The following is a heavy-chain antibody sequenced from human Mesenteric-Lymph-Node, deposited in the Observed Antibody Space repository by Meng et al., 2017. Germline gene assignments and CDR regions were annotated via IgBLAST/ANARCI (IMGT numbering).Heavy chain of an antibody. CDR3: ARRRGGSGRDC. V-gene: IGHV4-39*01. Sequence: QGRLQGSGPGLVRPSETLSFSCTVSVGSISSSSYYWAWIRQPPGEGLEWIGSVVYSGTTYYTSSLKSRVSISVDTSKNQFSLMLTSVTATDTAVYYCARRRGGSGRDCWGQGTLVTVS. CDR2: VVYSGTT. D-gene: IGHD3-10*01. CDR1: VGSISSSSYY. J-gene: IGHJ4*02.